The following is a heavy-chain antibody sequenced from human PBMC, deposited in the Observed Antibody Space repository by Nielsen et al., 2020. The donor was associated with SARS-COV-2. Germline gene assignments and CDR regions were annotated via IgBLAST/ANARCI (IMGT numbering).Heavy chain of an antibody. V-gene: IGHV1-3*04. J-gene: IGHJ4*02. CDR3: ARSRGCSATSCFFDY. D-gene: IGHD2-2*01. Sequence: ASVKVSCKASGYTFTAYAIHWVRQDPGQRLEWMGWINSDSGNTKYSQKFRGRVTITRDTSASTAYMELSSLRSEDTAVYYCARSRGCSATSCFFDYWGQGALVTVSS. CDR1: GYTFTAYA. CDR2: INSDSGNT.